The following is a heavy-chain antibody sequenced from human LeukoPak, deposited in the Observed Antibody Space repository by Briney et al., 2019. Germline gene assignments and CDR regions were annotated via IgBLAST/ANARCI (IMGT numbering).Heavy chain of an antibody. CDR1: GFTFNRFW. J-gene: IGHJ5*02. Sequence: PGGSLRLSCAASGFTFNRFWMSWVRQAPGKGLEWVASINWDATEKRNAGSVRGRFGIYRDNAKNSLFLQMNSLRVEDTAVYYCARDNSVEDTAWWFDPWGQGTLVTVSS. CDR3: ARDNSVEDTAWWFDP. D-gene: IGHD4-23*01. CDR2: INWDATEK. V-gene: IGHV3-7*03.